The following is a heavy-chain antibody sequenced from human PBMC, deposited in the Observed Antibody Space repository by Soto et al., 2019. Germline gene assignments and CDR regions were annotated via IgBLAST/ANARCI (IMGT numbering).Heavy chain of an antibody. Sequence: EVQLLESGGGLVQPGGSLRLSCVASGFNFVDYAMTWVRQAPGKGLEWVSAISGSGGVTYYADAVRGRFTISRDHSKNTLFLQMDSLRVEDTAIYYCAKDQYSYGYGEDSFDSWGQGTLVTVSS. D-gene: IGHD5-18*01. CDR3: AKDQYSYGYGEDSFDS. V-gene: IGHV3-23*01. J-gene: IGHJ4*02. CDR2: ISGSGGVT. CDR1: GFNFVDYA.